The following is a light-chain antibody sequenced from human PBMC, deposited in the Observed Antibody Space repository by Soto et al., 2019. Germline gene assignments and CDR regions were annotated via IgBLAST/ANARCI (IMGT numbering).Light chain of an antibody. Sequence: EIVLTQSPATLSLSPGERATLSCRASQSVSRYLACYQQKPGQAPRLLIYDASNRATGIPARFSGSGSGTDFTLTISSLEAEDFAVSYCQQRSNWLLTLGGGTKVELK. CDR3: QQRSNWLLT. V-gene: IGKV3-11*01. CDR2: DAS. J-gene: IGKJ4*01. CDR1: QSVSRY.